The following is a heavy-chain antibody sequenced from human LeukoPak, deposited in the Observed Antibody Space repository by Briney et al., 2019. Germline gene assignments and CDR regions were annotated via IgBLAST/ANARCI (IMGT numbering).Heavy chain of an antibody. V-gene: IGHV1-8*01. Sequence: ASVKVSCKASGYTFTSYDINWVRQATGQGLEWMGWMNPNSGNTGYAQKFQGRVTMTRDTSTSTVYMELSSLRSEDTAVYYCARGALDGSDDYFDYWGQGTLVTVSS. CDR2: MNPNSGNT. CDR1: GYTFTSYD. CDR3: ARGALDGSDDYFDY. D-gene: IGHD5-24*01. J-gene: IGHJ4*02.